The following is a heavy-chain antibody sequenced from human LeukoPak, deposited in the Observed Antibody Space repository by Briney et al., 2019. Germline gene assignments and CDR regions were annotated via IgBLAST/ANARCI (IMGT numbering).Heavy chain of an antibody. CDR2: TYHSGST. CDR3: ARHISGYYNYYYYYYMDV. D-gene: IGHD3-22*01. CDR1: GYSISSGYY. V-gene: IGHV4-38-2*01. J-gene: IGHJ6*03. Sequence: SETLSLTCGVSGYSISSGYYWGWIRQPPGKGLEWIGSTYHSGSTYYNPSLKSRVTISVDTSKNQFSLKLSSVTAADTAVYYCARHISGYYNYYYYYYMDVWGKGTTVTVSS.